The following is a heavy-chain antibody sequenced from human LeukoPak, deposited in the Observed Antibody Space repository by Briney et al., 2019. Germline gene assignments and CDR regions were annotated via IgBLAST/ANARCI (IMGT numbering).Heavy chain of an antibody. J-gene: IGHJ3*02. Sequence: SETLSLTCAVSGGSISSGGYSWGWIRQPPGKGLEWIGYIYHSGSTYYNPSPKSRVTISVDRSKNQFSLKLSSVTAADTAVYYCARAERNDAFDIWGQGTMVTVSS. V-gene: IGHV4-30-2*01. CDR2: IYHSGST. CDR3: ARAERNDAFDI. CDR1: GGSISSGGYS.